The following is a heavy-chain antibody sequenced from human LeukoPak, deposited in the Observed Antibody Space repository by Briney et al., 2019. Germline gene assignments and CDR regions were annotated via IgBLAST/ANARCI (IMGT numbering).Heavy chain of an antibody. CDR1: GGSISSADYY. Sequence: SGTLSLTCTVSGGSISSADYYWIWIRQPPGKGLEWIGYIYYSGSTYYNPSLKSRVTISVDTSKNLFSLKLTSVTAADTAVYYCASQGVVVGASDYWGQGTLVTVSS. V-gene: IGHV4-30-4*01. CDR3: ASQGVVVGASDY. D-gene: IGHD2-15*01. J-gene: IGHJ4*02. CDR2: IYYSGST.